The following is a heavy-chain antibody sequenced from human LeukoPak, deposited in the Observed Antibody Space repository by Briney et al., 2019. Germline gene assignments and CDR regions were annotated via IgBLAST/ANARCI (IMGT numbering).Heavy chain of an antibody. CDR2: IYYSGST. CDR1: GGSISSSSYY. D-gene: IGHD6-13*01. V-gene: IGHV4-39*01. J-gene: IGHJ3*02. Sequence: PSETLSLTCTVSGGSISSSSYYWGWIRQPPGKGLEWIGSIYYSGSTYYNPSLKSRVTISVDTSKNQFSLKLSSVTAADTAVYYCARHGEEAAADAFDIWGQGTMVTVSS. CDR3: ARHGEEAAADAFDI.